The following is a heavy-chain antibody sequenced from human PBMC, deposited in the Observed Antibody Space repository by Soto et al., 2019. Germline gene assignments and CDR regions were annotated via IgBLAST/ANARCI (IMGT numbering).Heavy chain of an antibody. CDR2: IVGTTYTT. CDR3: AKESCRGGGCYYAFFDY. D-gene: IGHD2-15*01. CDR1: GFTFSSYA. J-gene: IGHJ4*02. Sequence: PGGSLRLSCAASGFTFSSYAMTWVRQAPGKGLEWVSAIVGTTYTTYYADSVKGRFTISRDDSKHTLYLQMNNLRAEDTAVYYCAKESCRGGGCYYAFFDYWGRGALVTVSS. V-gene: IGHV3-23*01.